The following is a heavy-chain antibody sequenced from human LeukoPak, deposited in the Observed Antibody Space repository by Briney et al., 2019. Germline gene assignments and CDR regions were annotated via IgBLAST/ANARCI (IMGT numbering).Heavy chain of an antibody. J-gene: IGHJ4*02. D-gene: IGHD6-13*01. CDR2: IKQDGSET. Sequence: GGSLRLSCAVSGFTFSSYWMSWVRQAPGTGLEWVANIKQDGSETDYVDSVKGRFTISRDNAKNSLYLQMNSLRAEDTAVYYCVKLGYLAFDYWGQGTLVTVSS. CDR1: GFTFSSYW. V-gene: IGHV3-7*02. CDR3: VKLGYLAFDY.